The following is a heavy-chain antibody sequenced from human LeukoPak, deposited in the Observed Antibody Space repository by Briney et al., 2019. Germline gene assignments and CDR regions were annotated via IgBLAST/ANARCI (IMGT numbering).Heavy chain of an antibody. CDR2: IYYSGST. D-gene: IGHD3-16*01. V-gene: IGHV4-31*03. Sequence: SETLSLTCTVSGGSISSGGYYWSWIRQHPGKSLEWIGYIYYSGSTYYNPSLKSRVTISVDTSKNQFSLKLSSVTAADTAVYYCARDWGVGGSNWFDPWGQGTLVTVSS. CDR1: GGSISSGGYY. J-gene: IGHJ5*02. CDR3: ARDWGVGGSNWFDP.